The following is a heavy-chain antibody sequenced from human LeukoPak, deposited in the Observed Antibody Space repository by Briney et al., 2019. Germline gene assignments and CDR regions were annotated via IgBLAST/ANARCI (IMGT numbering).Heavy chain of an antibody. CDR2: IFHSGNT. CDR1: GGSISSDNW. D-gene: IGHD3-10*01. V-gene: IGHV4-4*02. Sequence: SETLSVTCAVSGGSISSDNWWSWVRQPPGKGLEWIGEIFHSGNTHYNPSLKSRVTISVDKSKNQFFLKLSSVTAADSAVYYCAGITMIRGDFYLGMDVWGKGTTVTVSS. CDR3: AGITMIRGDFYLGMDV. J-gene: IGHJ6*04.